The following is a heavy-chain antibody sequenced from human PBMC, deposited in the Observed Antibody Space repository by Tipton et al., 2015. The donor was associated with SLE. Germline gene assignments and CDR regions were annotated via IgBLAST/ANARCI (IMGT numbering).Heavy chain of an antibody. J-gene: IGHJ3*02. CDR3: ARPTLKRGGNEAFDI. CDR1: GYTFTSYY. Sequence: QVQLVQSGAEVKKPGASVKVSCKASGYTFTSYYMHWVRQAPGQGLEWMGIINPSGGSTGYAQKFQGRVTMTRDTSTSTVYMELSSLRSEDTAVYYCARPTLKRGGNEAFDIWGQGTMVTVSS. CDR2: INPSGGST. D-gene: IGHD4-23*01. V-gene: IGHV1-46*01.